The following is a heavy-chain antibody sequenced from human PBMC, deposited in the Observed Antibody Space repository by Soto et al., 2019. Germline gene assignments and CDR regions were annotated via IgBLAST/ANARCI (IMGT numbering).Heavy chain of an antibody. Sequence: GGSLRLSCAASGFTFSSYAMSWVRQAPGKGLEWVSAISGSGGSTYYADSVKGRFTISRDNSKNTLYLQMNSLRAEDTAVYYCAKDSANDWYYYYGMDVWGQGTTVTVSS. CDR1: GFTFSSYA. CDR3: AKDSANDWYYYYGMDV. CDR2: ISGSGGST. D-gene: IGHD3-9*01. V-gene: IGHV3-23*01. J-gene: IGHJ6*02.